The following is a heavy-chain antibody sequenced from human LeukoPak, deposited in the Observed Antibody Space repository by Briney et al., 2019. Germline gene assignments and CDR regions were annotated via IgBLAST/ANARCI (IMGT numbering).Heavy chain of an antibody. CDR2: ISYDGSNK. CDR3: AKRDYGSALRD. CDR1: GFTFSSYA. Sequence: PGGSLRLSCAASGFTFSSYAMHWVRQAPGKGLEWVAVISYDGSNKYYADSVKGRFTISRDNSKNTLYLQMNSLRAEDTAVYYCAKRDYGSALRDWGQGTLVTVSS. J-gene: IGHJ4*02. D-gene: IGHD3-10*01. V-gene: IGHV3-30-3*02.